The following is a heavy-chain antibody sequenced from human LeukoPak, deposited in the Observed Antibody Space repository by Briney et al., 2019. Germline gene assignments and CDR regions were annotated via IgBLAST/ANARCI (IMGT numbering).Heavy chain of an antibody. CDR3: AKDFRRDGYNLDY. D-gene: IGHD5-24*01. Sequence: GGSLRLSCAASGFTFSKYDMSWVRQAPGKGLEWVAVISYDGSNKYYADSVKGRFTISRDNSKNTLYLQMNSLRAEDTAVYYCAKDFRRDGYNLDYWGQGTLVTVSS. CDR1: GFTFSKYD. CDR2: ISYDGSNK. J-gene: IGHJ4*02. V-gene: IGHV3-30*18.